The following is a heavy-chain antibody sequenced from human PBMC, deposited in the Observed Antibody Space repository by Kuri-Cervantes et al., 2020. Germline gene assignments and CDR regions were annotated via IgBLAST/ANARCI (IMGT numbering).Heavy chain of an antibody. CDR3: ARDLPGDLWFGELLNAFDI. J-gene: IGHJ3*02. D-gene: IGHD3-10*01. CDR1: GFTFSSYG. CDR2: ISYDGSNK. V-gene: IGHV3-30*03. Sequence: SLKISCAASGFTFSSYGMHWVRQAPGKGLEWVAVISYDGSNKYYADSVKGRFTISRDNAKNSLYLQMNSLRDEDTAVYYCARDLPGDLWFGELLNAFDIWGQGTMVTVSS.